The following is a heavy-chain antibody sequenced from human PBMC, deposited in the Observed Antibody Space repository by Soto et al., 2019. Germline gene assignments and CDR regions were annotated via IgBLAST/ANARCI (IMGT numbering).Heavy chain of an antibody. J-gene: IGHJ4*02. Sequence: RGSLRLSCAASGFTFSSYGMHWVRQAPGKGLEWVAVIWYDGTNKYYAVSVKGRFTISRDNSKNTLYLQMNSLRAEDTAVYYCARGMEQQLDLTPFDYWGQGTLVTVSS. CDR1: GFTFSSYG. CDR2: IWYDGTNK. V-gene: IGHV3-33*01. CDR3: ARGMEQQLDLTPFDY. D-gene: IGHD6-13*01.